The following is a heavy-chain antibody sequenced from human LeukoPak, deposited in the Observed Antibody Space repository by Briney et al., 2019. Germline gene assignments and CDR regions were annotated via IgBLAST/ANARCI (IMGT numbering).Heavy chain of an antibody. CDR1: GFTFSGSA. J-gene: IGHJ4*02. D-gene: IGHD3-16*01. Sequence: PGGSLRLSCAASGFTFSGSAMHWVRQASGKGLGWVGRIRSKANSYATIYAASVKGRFTISRDDSKNTAYLQINSLKIEDTAVYFCTTEALGYWGQGTLVTVSS. V-gene: IGHV3-73*01. CDR2: IRSKANSYAT. CDR3: TTEALGY.